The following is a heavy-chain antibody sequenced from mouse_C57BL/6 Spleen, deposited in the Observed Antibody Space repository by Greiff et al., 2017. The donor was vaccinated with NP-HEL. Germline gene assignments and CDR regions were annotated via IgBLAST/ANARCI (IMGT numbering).Heavy chain of an antibody. CDR1: GYTFTDYE. J-gene: IGHJ1*03. Sequence: VQLVESGAELVRPGASVTLSCKASGYTFTDYEMHWVKQTPVHGLEWIGAIDPETGGTAYNQKFKGKAILTADKSSSTAYMELRSLTSEDSAVYYCTRGGYGSSYRYFDVWGTGTTVTVSS. V-gene: IGHV1-15*01. D-gene: IGHD1-1*01. CDR2: IDPETGGT. CDR3: TRGGYGSSYRYFDV.